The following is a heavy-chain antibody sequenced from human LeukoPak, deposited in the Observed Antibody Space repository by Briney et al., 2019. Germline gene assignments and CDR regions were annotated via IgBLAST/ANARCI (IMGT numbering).Heavy chain of an antibody. D-gene: IGHD3-22*01. Sequence: TGGSLRLSCAASGFTFSGYSVNWVRQAPGKGLGWVSSISTSSSYIYYADSVKGRFTISRDNAKNSLYLQMNCLRAEDTAVYYCARVPYDSGGYYYGNYYYMDVWGKGTTVTVSS. CDR3: ARVPYDSGGYYYGNYYYMDV. CDR2: ISTSSSYI. CDR1: GFTFSGYS. J-gene: IGHJ6*03. V-gene: IGHV3-21*01.